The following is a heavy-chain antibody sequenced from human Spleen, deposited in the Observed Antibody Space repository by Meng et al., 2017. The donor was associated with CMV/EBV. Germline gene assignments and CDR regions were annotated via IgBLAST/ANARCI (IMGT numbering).Heavy chain of an antibody. D-gene: IGHD3-22*01. CDR2: ISHNGYI. CDR3: AKDYYDSSGFDY. V-gene: IGHV4-59*01. Sequence: SETLSLTCTVSGASISSNYWSWNRRPPGKGLQYIGSISHNGYINYNPSLKGRVTISLDTSRNQLSLRLTSVTAEDTAVYYCAKDYYDSSGFDYWGQGTLVTVSS. CDR1: GASISSNY. J-gene: IGHJ4*02.